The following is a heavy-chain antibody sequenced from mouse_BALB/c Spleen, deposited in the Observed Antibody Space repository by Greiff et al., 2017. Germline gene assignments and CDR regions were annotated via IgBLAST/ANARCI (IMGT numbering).Heavy chain of an antibody. J-gene: IGHJ4*01. D-gene: IGHD1-1*01. CDR3: AREEGITTVVDYYAMDY. Sequence: DVKLQESGPGLVKPSQSLSLTCSVTGYSITSGYYWYWIRQFPGNKLEWMGYISYDGSNNYNPSLKNRISITRDTSKNQFFLKLNSVTTEDTATYYCAREEGITTVVDYYAMDYWGQGTSVTVSS. CDR1: GYSITSGYY. CDR2: ISYDGSN. V-gene: IGHV3-6*02.